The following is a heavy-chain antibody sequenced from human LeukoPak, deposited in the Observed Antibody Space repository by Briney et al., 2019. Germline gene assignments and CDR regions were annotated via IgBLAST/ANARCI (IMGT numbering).Heavy chain of an antibody. CDR2: ISSSSSYI. V-gene: IGHV3-21*01. J-gene: IGHJ4*02. Sequence: PGGSLRLSCAASGFTFSSYSMNWVRQAPGKGLEWVSSISSSSSYIYYADSVKGLFTISRDNAKNSLYLQMNSLRAEDTAVYYCATNKYPGIAAAAKEDYWGQGTLVTVSS. CDR3: ATNKYPGIAAAAKEDY. D-gene: IGHD6-13*01. CDR1: GFTFSSYS.